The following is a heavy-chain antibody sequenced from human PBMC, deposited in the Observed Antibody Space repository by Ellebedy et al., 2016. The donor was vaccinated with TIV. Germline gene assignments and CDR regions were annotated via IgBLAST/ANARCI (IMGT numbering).Heavy chain of an antibody. CDR3: ARIDYGSGRAFDY. J-gene: IGHJ4*02. Sequence: SGPTLVKPAQTLTLTCTFSGFSLYNPGMCVSWVRQPPGKALEWLARINWDDDKYYNTSLRTRLTIPKETPRNQVVLTMTNMDPVDTATYYCARIDYGSGRAFDYWGQGALVTVSS. CDR1: GFSLYNPGMC. V-gene: IGHV2-70*11. CDR2: INWDDDK. D-gene: IGHD6-19*01.